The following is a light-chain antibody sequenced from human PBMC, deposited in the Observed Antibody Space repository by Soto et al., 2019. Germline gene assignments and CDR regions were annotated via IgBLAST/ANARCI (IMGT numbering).Light chain of an antibody. Sequence: EIVMTQSPATLSVSPGGRATLSCRASQSVNSYLAWYQQRPGQPPRLLIYRASTRATNIPARFSGSGSGTEFSLTFRSLQSEDFAVYYCQQYSTWPPRYTFGQGTKLEI. CDR1: QSVNSY. CDR3: QQYSTWPPRYT. V-gene: IGKV3-15*01. J-gene: IGKJ2*01. CDR2: RAS.